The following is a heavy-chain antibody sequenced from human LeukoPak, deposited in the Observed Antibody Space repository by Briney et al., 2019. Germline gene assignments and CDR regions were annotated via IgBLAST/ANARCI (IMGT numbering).Heavy chain of an antibody. CDR3: AKDPRWELRLGYFQH. CDR2: ISGSGGST. Sequence: PGGSLRLSCAASGFTFSSYAMSWVRQAPGKGLEWVSAISGSGGSTYYADSVKGRFTISRDNPKNTLYLQMNSLRAEDTAVYYCAKDPRWELRLGYFQHWGQGTLVTVSS. D-gene: IGHD1-26*01. CDR1: GFTFSSYA. J-gene: IGHJ1*01. V-gene: IGHV3-23*01.